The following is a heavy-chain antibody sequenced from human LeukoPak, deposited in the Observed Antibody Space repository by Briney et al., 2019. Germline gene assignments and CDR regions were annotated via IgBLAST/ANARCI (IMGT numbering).Heavy chain of an antibody. V-gene: IGHV1-2*02. CDR1: GYTFTSYY. D-gene: IGHD2-15*01. CDR2: INPNSGGT. Sequence: ASVKVSCKASGYTFTSYYMHWVRQAPGHRREWMGWINPNSGGTNYAQKFQGRVTMTRDTSISTAYMELSRLRSDDTGVYYCARGGPGAATDAFDIWGQGTMVTVSS. CDR3: ARGGPGAATDAFDI. J-gene: IGHJ3*02.